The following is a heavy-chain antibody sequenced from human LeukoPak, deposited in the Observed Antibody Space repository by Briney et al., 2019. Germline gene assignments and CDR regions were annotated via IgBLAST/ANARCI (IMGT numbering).Heavy chain of an antibody. CDR1: GGSFSGYY. CDR2: INHSGST. V-gene: IGHV4-34*01. J-gene: IGHJ4*02. D-gene: IGHD1-26*01. Sequence: SETLSLTCAVYGGSFSGYYWSWIRQPPGKGREWIGEINHSGSTNYNPSLKSRVTISVDTSKNQFSLKLSSVTAADTAVYYCVRAGQGWWELPMGRYWGQGTLVTVSS. CDR3: VRAGQGWWELPMGRY.